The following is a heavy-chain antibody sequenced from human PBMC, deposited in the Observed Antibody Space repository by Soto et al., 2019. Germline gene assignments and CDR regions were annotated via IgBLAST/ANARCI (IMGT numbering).Heavy chain of an antibody. V-gene: IGHV3-30*18. CDR3: AKDMTVVVVSATNLSVYYYYYGMDV. CDR2: ISYDGSNK. CDR1: GFTFSSYG. J-gene: IGHJ6*02. Sequence: GGSLRLSCAASGFTFSSYGMHWVRQATGKGLEWVAVISYDGSNKYYADSVEGRFTIYRDNSKNTLYLQMNMLRTETTAVYYSAKDMTVVVVSATNLSVYYYYYGMDVWGQGTTVTVSS. D-gene: IGHD2-15*01.